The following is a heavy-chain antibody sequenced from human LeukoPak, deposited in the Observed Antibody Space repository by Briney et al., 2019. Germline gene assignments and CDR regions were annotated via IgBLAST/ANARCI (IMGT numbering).Heavy chain of an antibody. Sequence: PSETLSLTCTVSGGSISSGSYYWSWIRQPAGKGLEWIGYIYYSGSTNYNPSLKSRVTISVDTSENQFSLKLSSVTAADTAVYYCASTRYYDSSGYLGAFDIWGQGTMVTVSS. CDR2: IYYSGST. V-gene: IGHV4-61*10. J-gene: IGHJ3*02. CDR3: ASTRYYDSSGYLGAFDI. D-gene: IGHD3-22*01. CDR1: GGSISSGSYY.